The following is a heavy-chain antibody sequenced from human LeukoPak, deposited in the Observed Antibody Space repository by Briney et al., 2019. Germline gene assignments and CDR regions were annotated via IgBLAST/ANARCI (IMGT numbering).Heavy chain of an antibody. Sequence: GSLRLSCAASGFPVSSNYMSWVRQAPGKGLEWVSITYSGGTTYYADSVKGRFTISRDNSKNTLYLQVNSLRAEDTAVYYCAKDVGNYDFWSGYSQYYYYGMDVWGQGTTVTVSS. V-gene: IGHV3-53*01. CDR2: TYSGGTT. D-gene: IGHD3-3*01. CDR3: AKDVGNYDFWSGYSQYYYYGMDV. J-gene: IGHJ6*02. CDR1: GFPVSSNY.